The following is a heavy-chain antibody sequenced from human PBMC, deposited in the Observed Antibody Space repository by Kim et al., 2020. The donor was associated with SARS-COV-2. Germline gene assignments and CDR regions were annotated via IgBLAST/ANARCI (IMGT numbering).Heavy chain of an antibody. Sequence: YSPSFQGQVTISADKSTSTAYLQWSSLKASDTAMYYCARPVGATGDAFDIWGQGTMVTVSS. D-gene: IGHD1-26*01. CDR3: ARPVGATGDAFDI. V-gene: IGHV5-51*01. J-gene: IGHJ3*02.